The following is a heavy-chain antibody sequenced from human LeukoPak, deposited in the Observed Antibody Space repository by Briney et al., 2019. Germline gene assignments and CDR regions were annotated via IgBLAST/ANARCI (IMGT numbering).Heavy chain of an antibody. V-gene: IGHV4-39*01. CDR1: GGSISSSNYY. Sequence: PSETLSLTCTVSGGSISSSNYYWAWIRRPPGKGLECIGSIYYSGSTYYNPSLKSRVTISVDTSKNQFFLKVNSVTATDTAVYYCARWPIDWGQGTLVTVSS. CDR3: ARWPID. J-gene: IGHJ4*02. CDR2: IYYSGST.